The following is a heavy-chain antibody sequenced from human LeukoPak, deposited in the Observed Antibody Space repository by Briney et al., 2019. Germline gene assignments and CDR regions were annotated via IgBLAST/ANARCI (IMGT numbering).Heavy chain of an antibody. CDR1: GGTFSSYA. CDR3: ARDYYGSGSYYRSDAFDI. CDR2: IIPIFGTA. J-gene: IGHJ3*02. Sequence: SVKVSYKASGGTFSSYAISWVRQAPGQGLEWMGGIIPIFGTANYAQKFQGRVTITADESTSTAYMELSSLRSEDTAVYYCARDYYGSGSYYRSDAFDIWGQGTMVTVSS. V-gene: IGHV1-69*13. D-gene: IGHD3-10*01.